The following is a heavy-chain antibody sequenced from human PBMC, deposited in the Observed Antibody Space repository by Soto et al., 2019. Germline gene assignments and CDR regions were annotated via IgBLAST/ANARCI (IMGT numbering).Heavy chain of an antibody. D-gene: IGHD1-1*01. V-gene: IGHV3-11*06. Sequence: GGSLRLSCAASGFTFSDYYMSWIRQAPGKGLEWLSYSSDSGTFTRYADSVKGRFSISRDNAKNSLYLQINSLRGEDTAIYYCARSGDNYNLLDYWGQGTPVTVSS. J-gene: IGHJ4*02. CDR2: SSDSGTFT. CDR3: ARSGDNYNLLDY. CDR1: GFTFSDYY.